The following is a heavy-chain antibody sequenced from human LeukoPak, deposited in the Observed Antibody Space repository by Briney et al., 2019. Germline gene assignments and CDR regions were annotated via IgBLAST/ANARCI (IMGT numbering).Heavy chain of an antibody. J-gene: IGHJ4*02. V-gene: IGHV4-34*01. CDR2: INHSGST. Sequence: SETLSLTCAVYGASLSGYYWNWIRHPPEKGLEWIGEINHSGSTNYNTSLKSRVTISVDTSKNQFSLKLSSVTAADTAVYYCARSLRLRFLELGYWGQGTLVTVSS. D-gene: IGHD3-3*01. CDR3: ARSLRLRFLELGY. CDR1: GASLSGYY.